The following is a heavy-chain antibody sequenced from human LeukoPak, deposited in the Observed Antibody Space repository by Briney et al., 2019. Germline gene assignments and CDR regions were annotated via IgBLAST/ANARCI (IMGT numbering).Heavy chain of an antibody. J-gene: IGHJ4*02. D-gene: IGHD2-21*02. CDR1: GYTFTSYG. CDR2: ISAYNGNT. V-gene: IGHV1-18*01. CDR3: ARGEHIVVVTATQSGTTFDY. Sequence: ASVKVSCKASGYTFTSYGIIWVRQAPGQGLEWMGWISAYNGNTNYAQKLQGRVTMTTDTSTSTAYMELRSMRSDDTAVYYCARGEHIVVVTATQSGTTFDYWGQGTLVTVSS.